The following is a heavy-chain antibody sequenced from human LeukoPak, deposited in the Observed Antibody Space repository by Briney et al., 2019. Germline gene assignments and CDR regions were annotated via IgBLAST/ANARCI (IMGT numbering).Heavy chain of an antibody. Sequence: GGSLRLSCTASGFTFSSYEMNWVRQAPGKGLEWVSYISSSGSTIYYADSVKGRFTISRDNAKNSLYLQMNSLRAEDTAVYYRARDGYSSGWHFFGYWGQGTLVTVSS. J-gene: IGHJ4*02. CDR2: ISSSGSTI. CDR3: ARDGYSSGWHFFGY. CDR1: GFTFSSYE. V-gene: IGHV3-48*03. D-gene: IGHD6-19*01.